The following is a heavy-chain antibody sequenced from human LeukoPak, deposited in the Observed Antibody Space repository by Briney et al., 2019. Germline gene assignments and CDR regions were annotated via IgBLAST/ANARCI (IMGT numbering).Heavy chain of an antibody. Sequence: GGSLRLSCAASGFIVSSNFMSWVRQAPGKGLEWVSALYSYGSTYYADSVRGRFTISRDNSKNTVSLQMNSLRAEDTAFYYCALRSNWPGFFDYWGQGTLVTVSS. CDR2: LYSYGST. V-gene: IGHV3-53*01. D-gene: IGHD6-13*01. CDR1: GFIVSSNF. J-gene: IGHJ4*02. CDR3: ALRSNWPGFFDY.